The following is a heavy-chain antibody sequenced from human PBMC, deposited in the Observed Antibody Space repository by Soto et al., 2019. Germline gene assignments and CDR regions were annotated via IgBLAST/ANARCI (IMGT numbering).Heavy chain of an antibody. Sequence: EVKLLESGGGLVQPGGSLRLSCAASGFTFSTYSMSWVRQAPGKGLEWVAHITGSGGTTYYADSVKGRFTISRDTSRNTLYLKMNSLRAEDTALYYCAKCMQAYWNYDAHHIWGQGTMVTVSS. CDR3: AKCMQAYWNYDAHHI. V-gene: IGHV3-23*01. D-gene: IGHD1-7*01. CDR2: ITGSGGTT. J-gene: IGHJ3*02. CDR1: GFTFSTYS.